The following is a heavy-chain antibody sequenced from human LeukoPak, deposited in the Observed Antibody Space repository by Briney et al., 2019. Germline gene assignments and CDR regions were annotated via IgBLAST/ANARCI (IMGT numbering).Heavy chain of an antibody. D-gene: IGHD6-13*01. CDR3: ARSPRYSSSWYER. CDR1: GGTFTSYA. CDR2: IIPIRGIA. J-gene: IGHJ5*02. V-gene: IGHV1-69*04. Sequence: GSSVKVSCKASGGTFTSYAISGVRQAPGQGREWMGRIIPIRGIANYAQKFQGRVTITADKSTSTAYMELSSLRSEDTAVYYCARSPRYSSSWYERWGQGTLVTVSS.